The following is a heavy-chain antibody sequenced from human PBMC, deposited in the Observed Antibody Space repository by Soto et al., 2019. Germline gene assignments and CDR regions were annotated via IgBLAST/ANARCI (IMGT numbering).Heavy chain of an antibody. V-gene: IGHV3-23*01. Sequence: PGGSLRLSCAASGFPFSSFAMSWVRQAPGKGLEWVSTITGSGDLTYYADSVKGRFTISRDNSKKTLYLQMNSLRPEDTALYYCAKDEYYYSRSGYYIFDSWGQGTLVTVSS. D-gene: IGHD3-22*01. CDR3: AKDEYYYSRSGYYIFDS. CDR2: ITGSGDLT. J-gene: IGHJ4*02. CDR1: GFPFSSFA.